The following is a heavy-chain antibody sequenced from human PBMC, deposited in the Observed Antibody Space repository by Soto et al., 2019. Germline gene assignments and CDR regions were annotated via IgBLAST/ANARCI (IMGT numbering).Heavy chain of an antibody. V-gene: IGHV4-39*01. J-gene: IGHJ6*02. CDR3: ARHRGARYDFLSGLNYYGMDV. CDR1: GGSISSSSYY. CDR2: IYYSGST. D-gene: IGHD3-3*01. Sequence: SETLSLTCTVSGGSISSSSYYWGWIRQPPGKGLEWIGSIYYSGSTYYNPSLKSRVTISVDTSKNQFSLKLSSVTAADTAVYYCARHRGARYDFLSGLNYYGMDVWGQGTTVTVSS.